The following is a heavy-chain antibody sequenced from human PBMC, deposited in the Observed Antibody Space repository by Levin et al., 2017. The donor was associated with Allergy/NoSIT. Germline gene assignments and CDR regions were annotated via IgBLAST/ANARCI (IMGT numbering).Heavy chain of an antibody. Sequence: GESLKISCAASGFTFSSYAMHWVRQAPGKGLEWVAVISYDGSNKYYADSVKGRFTISRDNSKNTLYLQMNSLRAEDTAVYYCANVLRYFDWSGEGGNFFDYWGQGTLVTVSS. CDR3: ANVLRYFDWSGEGGNFFDY. CDR1: GFTFSSYA. D-gene: IGHD3-9*01. CDR2: ISYDGSNK. J-gene: IGHJ4*02. V-gene: IGHV3-30-3*01.